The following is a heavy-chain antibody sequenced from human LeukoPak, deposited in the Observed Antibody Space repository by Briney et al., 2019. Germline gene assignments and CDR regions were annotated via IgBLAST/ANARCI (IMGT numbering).Heavy chain of an antibody. Sequence: PGGSLRLSCAASGFTFSSYSMNWVRQAPGKGLEWVSSISSSSSYIYYADSVKGRFTISRDNAKNSLYLQMNSLRAEDTAVYYCARDGSLDWGLDLAYYYYMDVWGKGTTVTVSS. D-gene: IGHD3-9*01. CDR2: ISSSSSYI. J-gene: IGHJ6*03. V-gene: IGHV3-21*01. CDR1: GFTFSSYS. CDR3: ARDGSLDWGLDLAYYYYMDV.